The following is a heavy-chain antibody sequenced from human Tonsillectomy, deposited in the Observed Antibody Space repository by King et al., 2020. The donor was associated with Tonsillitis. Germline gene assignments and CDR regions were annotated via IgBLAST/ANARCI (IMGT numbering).Heavy chain of an antibody. D-gene: IGHD3-3*01. Sequence: LQLQESGPGLVKPSETLSLTCTVSGGSISSYYWSWIRQPPGKGLEWIGYIYYSGSTNYNPSLKSRVTISVDTSKNQFSLKLSSVTAADTAVYYCARGQGVRSLEWNHYYMDVWGKGTTVTVSS. V-gene: IGHV4-59*01. CDR3: ARGQGVRSLEWNHYYMDV. CDR1: GGSISSYY. CDR2: IYYSGST. J-gene: IGHJ6*03.